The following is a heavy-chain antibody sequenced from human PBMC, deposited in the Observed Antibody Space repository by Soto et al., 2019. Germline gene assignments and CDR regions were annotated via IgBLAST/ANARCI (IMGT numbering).Heavy chain of an antibody. CDR3: ARSNYDILTGPVYYFDY. Sequence: PSETLSLTCALHGGSFSGYYWSWIRQPPGKGLEWIGEINHSGSTNYNPSLKSRVTISVDTSKNQFSLKLSSVTAADTAVYYCARSNYDILTGPVYYFDYWGQGTLVTVSS. D-gene: IGHD3-9*01. V-gene: IGHV4-34*01. CDR1: GGSFSGYY. J-gene: IGHJ4*02. CDR2: INHSGST.